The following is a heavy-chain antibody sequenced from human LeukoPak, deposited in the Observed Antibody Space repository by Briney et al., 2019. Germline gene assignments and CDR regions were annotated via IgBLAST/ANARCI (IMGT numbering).Heavy chain of an antibody. CDR2: IIPIFGTA. V-gene: IGHV1-69*13. D-gene: IGHD3-3*01. CDR3: ARDRVTIFGVVIMGDGWFDP. CDR1: GGTFSGYA. J-gene: IGHJ5*02. Sequence: GASVKVSCKASGGTFSGYAISWVRQAPGQGLEWMGGIIPIFGTANYAQKFQGRVTITADESTSTAYMELSSLRSEDTAVYYCARDRVTIFGVVIMGDGWFDPWGQGTLVTVPS.